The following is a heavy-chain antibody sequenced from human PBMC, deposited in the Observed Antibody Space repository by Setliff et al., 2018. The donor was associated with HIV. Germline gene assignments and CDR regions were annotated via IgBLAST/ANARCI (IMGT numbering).Heavy chain of an antibody. CDR3: ARFWGSSGWYGDYYYYYMDV. D-gene: IGHD6-19*01. CDR2: IYPGDSDT. J-gene: IGHJ6*03. CDR1: GYSFTSYW. Sequence: PGASLKISCKGSGYSFTSYWIGWVRQMPGKGLEWMGIIYPGDSDTRYSPSFQGQVTISADKSISTAYLQWSSLKASDTAMYYCARFWGSSGWYGDYYYYYMDVWGKGTTVTVSS. V-gene: IGHV5-51*01.